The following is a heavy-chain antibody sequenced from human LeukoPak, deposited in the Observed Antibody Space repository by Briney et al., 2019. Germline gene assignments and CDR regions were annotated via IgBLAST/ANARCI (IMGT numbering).Heavy chain of an antibody. V-gene: IGHV4-34*01. CDR1: GGSFSGYY. J-gene: IGHJ4*02. CDR2: INHSGST. D-gene: IGHD6-19*01. Sequence: SSETLSLTCAVYGGSFSGYYWSWIRQPPGKGLEWIGEINHSGSTNYNPSLKSRVTISVDTSKNQFSLKLSSVTAADTAVYYCARHSSGWVGDYWGQGTLVTVSS. CDR3: ARHSSGWVGDY.